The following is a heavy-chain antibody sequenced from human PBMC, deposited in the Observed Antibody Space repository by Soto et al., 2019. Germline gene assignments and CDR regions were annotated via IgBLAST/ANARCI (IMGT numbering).Heavy chain of an antibody. D-gene: IGHD3-10*01. CDR3: APSLGVTVGSWFDP. Sequence: SVKVSCKASGGTFSSYTMSWVRQAPGQGLEWMGRIIPIFGIANYAQKFQGRVTITADESTSTAYMELSSLRSEDTAVYYCAPSLGVTVGSWFDPWGQGTLVTVPQ. CDR2: IIPIFGIA. CDR1: GGTFSSYT. J-gene: IGHJ5*02. V-gene: IGHV1-69*02.